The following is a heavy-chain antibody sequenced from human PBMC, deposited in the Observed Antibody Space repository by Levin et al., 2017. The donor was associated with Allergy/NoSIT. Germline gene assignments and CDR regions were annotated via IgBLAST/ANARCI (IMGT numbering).Heavy chain of an antibody. V-gene: IGHV3-23*01. CDR2: ISDAGSST. J-gene: IGHJ4*02. Sequence: GGSLRLSCAASGFTFSSYAMTWVRQAPGKGLEWVSAISDAGSSTYYADSVKGRFTISRDNSKNTLYLQMNSLRAEDTAVYYCAKVGVQHSSGWYVELNSWGQGTLVTVSS. CDR1: GFTFSSYA. CDR3: AKVGVQHSSGWYVELNS. D-gene: IGHD6-19*01.